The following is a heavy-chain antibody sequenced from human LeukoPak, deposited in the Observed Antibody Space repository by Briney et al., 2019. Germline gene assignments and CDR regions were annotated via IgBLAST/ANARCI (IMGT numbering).Heavy chain of an antibody. CDR1: GFSLSTGGVG. D-gene: IGHD2-21*01. Sequence: SGPTLVKPTQTLMLTCTFSGFSLSTGGVGVGWIRQPPGKALEWLALIYWNDDKRYSPSLKSRLTITKDTSKNQVVLTMTNMDPVDTATYYCAHKKGSIDCFGPWGQGSLVTVSS. CDR2: IYWNDDK. V-gene: IGHV2-5*01. J-gene: IGHJ5*02. CDR3: AHKKGSIDCFGP.